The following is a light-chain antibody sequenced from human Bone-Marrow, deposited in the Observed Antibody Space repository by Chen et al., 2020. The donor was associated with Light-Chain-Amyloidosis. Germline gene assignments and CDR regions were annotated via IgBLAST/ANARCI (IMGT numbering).Light chain of an antibody. V-gene: IGLV3-25*03. CDR1: TLPRQY. J-gene: IGLJ2*01. Sequence: SLDLTQPPAVSVSPGQTARITCSGDTLPRQYTYWYQRKPGQAPQLVIYKDSQRPSVIPERFSGSSSGTIVALNISGVQAEDEAEYYCKSADSSDTYVIFGGGTKLTVL. CDR3: KSADSSDTYVI. CDR2: KDS.